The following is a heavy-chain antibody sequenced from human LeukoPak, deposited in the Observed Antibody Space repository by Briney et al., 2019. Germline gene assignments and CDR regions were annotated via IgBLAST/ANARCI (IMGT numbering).Heavy chain of an antibody. Sequence: GGSLRLSRAASGFTFSSYAMSWVRQAPGKGLEWVSGISGSGGSTYYADSVKGRFTISRDNSKNTLYLQMNSLRAEDTAVYFCAKDRSSWYGEFDYWGQGTLVTVSS. CDR2: ISGSGGST. D-gene: IGHD6-13*01. CDR1: GFTFSSYA. J-gene: IGHJ4*02. CDR3: AKDRSSWYGEFDY. V-gene: IGHV3-23*01.